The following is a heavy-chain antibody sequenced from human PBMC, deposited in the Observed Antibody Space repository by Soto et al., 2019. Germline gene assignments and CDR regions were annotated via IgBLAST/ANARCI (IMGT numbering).Heavy chain of an antibody. D-gene: IGHD6-19*01. Sequence: EVQLLESGGDLVQPGGSLRLSCAASGFTFSSCAMHWVRQAPGRGLEWVSIISGSGGTSYYTDSVKGRFTISRDNSNNALHLQMNSLRVEDTAVYYCAKGVRGSGVWSFVYCGQGRLVAVSS. V-gene: IGHV3-23*01. CDR1: GFTFSSCA. CDR2: ISGSGGTS. J-gene: IGHJ4*02. CDR3: AKGVRGSGVWSFVY.